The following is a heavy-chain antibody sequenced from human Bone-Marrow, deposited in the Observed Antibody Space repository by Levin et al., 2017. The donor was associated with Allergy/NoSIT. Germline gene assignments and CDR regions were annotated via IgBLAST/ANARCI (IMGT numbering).Heavy chain of an antibody. V-gene: IGHV3-49*03. J-gene: IGHJ4*02. CDR3: TNFDWLVSDGF. CDR2: IISNTYGGTT. D-gene: IGHD3-9*01. Sequence: PGGSLRLSCRGSGFTFGDYAMSWFRQAPGKGLEWVGFIISNTYGGTTEYDTSVKGRFTISRDDSKSIAYLQMNSLKTEDTAVYYCTNFDWLVSDGFWGQGTLVTVSS. CDR1: GFTFGDYA.